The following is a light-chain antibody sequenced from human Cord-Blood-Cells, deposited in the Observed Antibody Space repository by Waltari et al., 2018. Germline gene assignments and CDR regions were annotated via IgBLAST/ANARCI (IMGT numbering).Light chain of an antibody. CDR3: QVWDSSSDHVV. CDR1: NIGSKS. V-gene: IGLV3-21*03. CDR2: DDS. J-gene: IGLJ2*01. Sequence: SYVLTQPPSVSVAPGKTARITCGGNNIGSKSVHWYQQKPGQDPVLVVYDDSDRPSGIAGRFSGSNSGNTATLTMSRVEAGDEAEYYCQVWDSSSDHVVFGGGTTLTVL.